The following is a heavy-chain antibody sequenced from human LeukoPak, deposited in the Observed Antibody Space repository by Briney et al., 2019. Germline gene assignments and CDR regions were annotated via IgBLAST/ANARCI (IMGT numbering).Heavy chain of an antibody. J-gene: IGHJ4*02. CDR1: GYSFTSYW. V-gene: IGHV5-10-1*01. CDR2: IDPSDSYT. CDR3: ARFNRIAAAGSVDY. D-gene: IGHD6-13*01. Sequence: GASLKISCQGSGYSFTSYWISWVRQMPGKGLEWMGRIDPSDSYTNYSPSFQGHVTISADKSISTAYLQRSSLKASDTAMYYCARFNRIAAAGSVDYWGQGTLVTVSS.